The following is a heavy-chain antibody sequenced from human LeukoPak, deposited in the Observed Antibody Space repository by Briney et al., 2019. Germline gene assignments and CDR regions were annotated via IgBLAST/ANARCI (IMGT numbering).Heavy chain of an antibody. Sequence: PSETLSLTCAVYGGSFSGYYWSWIRQPPGKGLEWIGEINHSGSTNYNPSLKSRVTISVDTSKNQFSLKLSSVTAADTAVYYCARGRLPAAFDPWGQGTLVTVSP. CDR3: ARGRLPAAFDP. CDR2: INHSGST. J-gene: IGHJ5*02. V-gene: IGHV4-34*01. CDR1: GGSFSGYY. D-gene: IGHD2-2*01.